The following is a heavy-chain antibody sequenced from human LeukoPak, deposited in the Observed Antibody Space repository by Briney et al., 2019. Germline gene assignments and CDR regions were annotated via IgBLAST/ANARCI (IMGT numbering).Heavy chain of an antibody. V-gene: IGHV4-4*02. J-gene: IGHJ4*02. CDR3: ARFVVVADREYYFDY. CDR1: GGSISSNNW. Sequence: ASETLSLTCAVSGGSISSNNWWSWVRQPPGKGLEWIGEIYHSGSTNYNPSLKSRVTISVDTSKNQFSLKLSSVTAADTAVYYCARFVVVADREYYFDYWGQGTLVTVSS. D-gene: IGHD2-15*01. CDR2: IYHSGST.